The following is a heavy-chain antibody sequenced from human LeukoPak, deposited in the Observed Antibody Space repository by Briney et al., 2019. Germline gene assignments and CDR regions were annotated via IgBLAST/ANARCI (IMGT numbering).Heavy chain of an antibody. CDR3: AKHNPARGVFDD. D-gene: IGHD1-14*01. CDR1: GFTFSSNW. V-gene: IGHV3-7*01. CDR2: INPDGGDK. Sequence: GGSLRLSCAASGFTFSSNWMSWVRQAPGKGLQWVANINPDGGDKYYADSVKGRFTISRDNSKYTLFLQINSLRPEDTAVYYCAKHNPARGVFDDWGQGTLVTISS. J-gene: IGHJ4*02.